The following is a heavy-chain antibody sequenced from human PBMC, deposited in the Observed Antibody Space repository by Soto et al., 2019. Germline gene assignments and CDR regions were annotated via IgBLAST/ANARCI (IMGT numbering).Heavy chain of an antibody. CDR2: ISWNSDST. CDR3: AKETAWGAGNKFGYLGMDV. J-gene: IGHJ6*02. V-gene: IGHV3-9*01. Sequence: PGGSLRLSCTASGFNFEEYAMHWVRQAPGKGLEWVSSISWNSDSTGYGDSVKGRFTIARDNAKNSLYLQMNSLRGEDTALYYCAKETAWGAGNKFGYLGMDVWGQGTTVTVSS. D-gene: IGHD3-10*01. CDR1: GFNFEEYA.